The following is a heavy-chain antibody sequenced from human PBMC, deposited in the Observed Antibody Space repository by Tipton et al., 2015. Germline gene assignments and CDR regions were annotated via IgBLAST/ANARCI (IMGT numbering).Heavy chain of an antibody. CDR2: VYFRGST. CDR3: ARVPFDYFDY. Sequence: TLSLTCTVSGGSISDTRYFWGWIRQTPGKGLEWIGSVYFRGSTAHNPSLKSRLTISVDMSKNQFSLKLSSVTAADTAVYYCARVPFDYFDYWGQGILVTVSS. J-gene: IGHJ4*02. CDR1: GGSISDTRYF. V-gene: IGHV4-39*07.